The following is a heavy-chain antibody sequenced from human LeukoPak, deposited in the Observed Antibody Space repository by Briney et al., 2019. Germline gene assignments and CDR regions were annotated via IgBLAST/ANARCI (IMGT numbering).Heavy chain of an antibody. V-gene: IGHV4-39*01. D-gene: IGHD5-24*01. Sequence: SETLSLTCTVSGGSISSSSYYWGWIRQPPGKGLEWIGSIYYSGSTYYNPSLKSRVTISVDTSKNQFSLKLSSVTAADTAVYYCARGSGRDGYNYKYWGQGTLVTVSS. J-gene: IGHJ4*02. CDR1: GGSISSSSYY. CDR2: IYYSGST. CDR3: ARGSGRDGYNYKY.